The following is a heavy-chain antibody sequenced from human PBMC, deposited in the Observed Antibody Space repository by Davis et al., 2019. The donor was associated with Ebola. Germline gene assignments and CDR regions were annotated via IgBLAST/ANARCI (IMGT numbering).Heavy chain of an antibody. CDR2: INHSGST. D-gene: IGHD6-13*01. J-gene: IGHJ5*02. CDR3: ARHFTAKAPNPAAVGGDWFDP. CDR1: GGSFSGYY. V-gene: IGHV4-34*01. Sequence: PSETLSLTCAVYGGSFSGYYWSWIRQPPGKGLEWIGEINHSGSTNYNPSLKSRVTISVDTSKNQFSLKLSSVTAADTAVYYCARHFTAKAPNPAAVGGDWFDPWGQGTLVTVSS.